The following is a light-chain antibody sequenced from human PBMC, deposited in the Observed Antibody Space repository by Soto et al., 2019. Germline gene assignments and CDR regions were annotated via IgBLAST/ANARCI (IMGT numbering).Light chain of an antibody. CDR2: DVS. V-gene: IGLV2-14*01. CDR3: SSYTSSSTLVV. J-gene: IGLJ2*01. CDR1: SSDIGGYNY. Sequence: QSALTRPASVSGSPGQSITIPCTGTSSDIGGYNYVSWYQQFPGKAPKLMIYDVSNRPSGVSNRFSASKSGNTASLTISGLQAEDEASYYCSSYTSSSTLVVFGGGTKLTVL.